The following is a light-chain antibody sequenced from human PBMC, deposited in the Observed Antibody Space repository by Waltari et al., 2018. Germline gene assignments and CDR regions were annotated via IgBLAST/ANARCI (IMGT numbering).Light chain of an antibody. CDR2: LTS. J-gene: IGKJ3*01. CDR1: KSISSH. Sequence: DIQMTQSPSSLSASVGDRVTITCRASKSISSHLNWYQQKPGKAPRLLIYLTSNLQSWVPSRFSGSGSGTDFSLTISSLQPEDFATYYCQHHHIYPFTFGPGTKVDIK. V-gene: IGKV1-39*01. CDR3: QHHHIYPFT.